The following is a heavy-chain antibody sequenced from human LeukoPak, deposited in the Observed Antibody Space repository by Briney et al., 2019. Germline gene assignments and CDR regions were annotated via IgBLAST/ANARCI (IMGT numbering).Heavy chain of an antibody. V-gene: IGHV3-7*05. J-gene: IGHJ3*02. CDR3: ARDVGLAAGGMMDALDI. D-gene: IGHD6-13*01. Sequence: GGSLRLSCAASGFTFRSYWMNWVRQAPGKGLEWVANIKQGGSEKYYVDSVKGRFTISRDNAKNSMYLQMNSLRAEDTAVYYCARDVGLAAGGMMDALDIWGQGTMVTVSS. CDR1: GFTFRSYW. CDR2: IKQGGSEK.